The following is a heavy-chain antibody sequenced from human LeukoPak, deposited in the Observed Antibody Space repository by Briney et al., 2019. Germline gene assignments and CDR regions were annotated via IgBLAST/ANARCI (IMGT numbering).Heavy chain of an antibody. V-gene: IGHV4-4*09. CDR1: GDSISSYY. CDR2: IHTGGGT. Sequence: SGTLSLTCAVSGDSISSYYWSWIRQPPGKGLEWIGYIHTGGGTSYILSLKGRVTISIDTSKNQFSLKLSSVAAADSAVYYCARLTRLSTSPDRYYLDYWGQGTLVTVSS. D-gene: IGHD6-6*01. CDR3: ARLTRLSTSPDRYYLDY. J-gene: IGHJ4*02.